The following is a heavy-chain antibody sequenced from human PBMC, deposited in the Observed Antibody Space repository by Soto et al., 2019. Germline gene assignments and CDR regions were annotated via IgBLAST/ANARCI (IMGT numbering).Heavy chain of an antibody. CDR1: GFTFSSYW. CDR2: INSDGSST. D-gene: IGHD3-3*01. CDR3: ARRPGQRYDCWSGYQYYYYGMDG. V-gene: IGHV3-74*01. J-gene: IGHJ6*02. Sequence: PGGSLRLSCAASGFTFSSYWMHWVRQAPGKGLVWVSRINSDGSSTSYADSVKGRFTISRDNAKNTLYLQMNSLRAEDTAVYYCARRPGQRYDCWSGYQYYYYGMDGWGQGTTVTVSS.